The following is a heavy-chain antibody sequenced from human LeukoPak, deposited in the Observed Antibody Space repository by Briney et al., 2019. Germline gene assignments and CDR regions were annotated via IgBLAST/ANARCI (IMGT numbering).Heavy chain of an antibody. D-gene: IGHD1-1*01. CDR2: ISSSSSYI. CDR3: ASLITTDAFDI. J-gene: IGHJ3*02. CDR1: GFTSSSYS. Sequence: GGSLRLSCAASGFTSSSYSMNWVRQAPGKGLEWVSSISSSSSYIYYADSVKGRFTISRDNAKNSLYLQMNSLRAEDTAVYYCASLITTDAFDIWGQGTMVTVSS. V-gene: IGHV3-21*01.